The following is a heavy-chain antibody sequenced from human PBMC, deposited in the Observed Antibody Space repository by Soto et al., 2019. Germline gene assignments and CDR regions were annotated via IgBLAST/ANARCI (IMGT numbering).Heavy chain of an antibody. J-gene: IGHJ4*02. CDR2: ISYDGSNK. CDR1: GFTFSSYG. D-gene: IGHD4-17*01. CDR3: AKDRTYGDYALDY. Sequence: PGGSLRLSCVASGFTFSSYGMHWVRQAPGKGLEWVAVISYDGSNKYYADSVKGRFTISRDNSKNTLYLQMNSLRAEDTAVYYCAKDRTYGDYALDYWGQGTLVTVSS. V-gene: IGHV3-30*18.